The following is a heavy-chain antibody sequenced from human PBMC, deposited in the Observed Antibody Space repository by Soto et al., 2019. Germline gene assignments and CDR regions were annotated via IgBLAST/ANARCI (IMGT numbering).Heavy chain of an antibody. V-gene: IGHV3-30-3*01. D-gene: IGHD3-10*01. J-gene: IGHJ4*02. CDR2: ISYDGSNK. Sequence: QVQLVESGGGVVQPGRSLRLSCAASGFTFSSYAMHWVRQAPGKGLEWVAVISYDGSNKYYADSVKGRFTISRDNSKNTLYLQMNSLRAEDTAVYYCARDHAYRAMVRGVITLGFDYWGQGTLVTVSS. CDR1: GFTFSSYA. CDR3: ARDHAYRAMVRGVITLGFDY.